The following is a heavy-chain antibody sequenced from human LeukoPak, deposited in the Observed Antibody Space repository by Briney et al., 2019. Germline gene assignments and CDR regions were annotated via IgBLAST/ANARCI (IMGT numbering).Heavy chain of an antibody. CDR2: IIPILGIA. V-gene: IGHV1-69*04. Sequence: ASVKVSCKASGGTFSNYAISWVRQAPGQGLEWMGRIIPILGIANYAQKFQGRVTITADKSTSTAYMELSSLRSEDTAVYYCARVQSGYFQHWGQGTLVTVSS. J-gene: IGHJ1*01. CDR3: ARVQSGYFQH. CDR1: GGTFSNYA. D-gene: IGHD4-11*01.